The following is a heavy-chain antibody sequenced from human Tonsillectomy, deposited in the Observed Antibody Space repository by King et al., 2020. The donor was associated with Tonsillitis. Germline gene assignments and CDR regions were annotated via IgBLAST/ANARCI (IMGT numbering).Heavy chain of an antibody. Sequence: VQLVESGGGLVQPGGSLRLSCAASGFTFSSYAMSWVRQAPGKGLEWVSAISGSGGSTYYADSVKGRVTISRDNSKNTLYLRMNSLRAEDTAVYYCAKAITMIVVVILDYWGQGTLVTVSS. CDR2: ISGSGGST. CDR1: GFTFSSYA. CDR3: AKAITMIVVVILDY. J-gene: IGHJ4*02. D-gene: IGHD3-22*01. V-gene: IGHV3-23*04.